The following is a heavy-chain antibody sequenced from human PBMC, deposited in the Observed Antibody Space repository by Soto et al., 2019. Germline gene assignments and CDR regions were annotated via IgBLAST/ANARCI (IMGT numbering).Heavy chain of an antibody. Sequence: EVQVVESGGGLVQPGWSLRLSCAASGFTFSCYGMNWVRQAPGKGLEWVAYISSSSSTIYYADSVKGRFTISRDNAKNSLYLQMNSLRDEDTAVYYCARDGYCVSTTCYFLPDVWGQGTTVTVSS. CDR2: ISSSSSTI. V-gene: IGHV3-48*02. CDR1: GFTFSCYG. D-gene: IGHD2-2*03. J-gene: IGHJ6*02. CDR3: ARDGYCVSTTCYFLPDV.